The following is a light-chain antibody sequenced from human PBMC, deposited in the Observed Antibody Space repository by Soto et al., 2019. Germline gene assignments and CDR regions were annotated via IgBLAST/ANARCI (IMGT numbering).Light chain of an antibody. CDR2: EGS. Sequence: QSALTQPASVSGSPGQSITISCTGTSSDVGNYNLVSWYQQHRGKAPKLIVYEGSKRPSGVSNRFSGSKSGNTASLTISGLQTEDESDYYCCSYADLILFGGGTKLPVL. CDR3: CSYADLIL. CDR1: SSDVGNYNL. J-gene: IGLJ2*01. V-gene: IGLV2-23*01.